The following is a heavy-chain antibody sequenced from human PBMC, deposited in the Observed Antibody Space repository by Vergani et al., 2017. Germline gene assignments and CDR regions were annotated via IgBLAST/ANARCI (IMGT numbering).Heavy chain of an antibody. CDR2: INPSGGST. CDR1: GYTFTSYY. CDR3: ARSTVTQGLDY. V-gene: IGHV1-46*01. J-gene: IGHJ4*02. D-gene: IGHD4-17*01. Sequence: QVQLVQSGAEVKKPGASVKVSCKASGYTFTSYYMHWVRQAPGQGLEWMGIINPSGGSTSYAQKFQGRVTMTRDPSTSTVYMELSSLRSEDTAVYYCARSTVTQGLDYWGQGTLVTVSS.